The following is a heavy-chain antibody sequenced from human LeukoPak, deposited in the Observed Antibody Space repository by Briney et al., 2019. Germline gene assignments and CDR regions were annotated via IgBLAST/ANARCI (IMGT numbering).Heavy chain of an antibody. CDR3: AKEYHDSSVSWAYFDY. CDR2: ISGSGSST. V-gene: IGHV3-23*01. CDR1: GFTFSSYA. D-gene: IGHD3-22*01. J-gene: IGHJ4*02. Sequence: GGSLRLSCAASGFTFSSYAMSWVRQAPGKGLEWVSAISGSGSSTYYADSVKGRFTISRDNSKNTLYLQMNSLRAEDTAVYYCAKEYHDSSVSWAYFDYWGQGTLVTVSS.